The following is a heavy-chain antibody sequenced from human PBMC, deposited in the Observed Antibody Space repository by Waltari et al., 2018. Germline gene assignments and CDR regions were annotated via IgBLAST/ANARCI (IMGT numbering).Heavy chain of an antibody. CDR2: INHSGST. CDR3: ARVSGSYQNFRKKHYYYYGMDV. CDR1: GGSFSGYY. V-gene: IGHV4-34*01. D-gene: IGHD1-26*01. Sequence: QVQLQQWGAGLLKPSETLSLTCAVYGGSFSGYYWSWIRQPPGKGLEWIGEINHSGSTNYNPSLKSRVTISVDTSKNQFSLKLSSVTAADTAVYYCARVSGSYQNFRKKHYYYYGMDVWGQGTTVTVSS. J-gene: IGHJ6*02.